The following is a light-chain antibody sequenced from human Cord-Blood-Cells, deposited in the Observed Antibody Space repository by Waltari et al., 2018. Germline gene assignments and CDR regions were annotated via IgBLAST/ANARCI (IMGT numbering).Light chain of an antibody. CDR2: KAS. Sequence: DNQMTQSPSTLSASVGNRVTITCRDSQSISSWLAWYQQKPGKAPKLLIYKASSLESVVPSRFSVSGSGTEFTLTISSLQPDDFATYYCQQYNIYLYSFGQGTKLEIK. CDR1: QSISSW. J-gene: IGKJ2*03. V-gene: IGKV1-5*03. CDR3: QQYNIYLYS.